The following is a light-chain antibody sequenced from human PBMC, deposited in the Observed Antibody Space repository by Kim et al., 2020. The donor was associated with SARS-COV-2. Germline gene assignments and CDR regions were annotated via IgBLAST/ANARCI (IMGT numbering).Light chain of an antibody. J-gene: IGKJ2*03. CDR3: QQFGSSPFS. CDR2: GAS. CDR1: QSVNSDS. Sequence: LSPADRATLSCSASQSVNSDSLAWYQQKHGQAPRLLIFGASNRATGIPDRFSGGGSGTDFTLTISRVEPDDFAVYYYQQFGSSPFSFGHAIKLAIK. V-gene: IGKV3-20*01.